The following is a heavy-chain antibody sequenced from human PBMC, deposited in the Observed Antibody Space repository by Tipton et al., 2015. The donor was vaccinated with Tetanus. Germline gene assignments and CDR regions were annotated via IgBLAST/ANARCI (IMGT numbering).Heavy chain of an antibody. D-gene: IGHD6-19*01. J-gene: IGHJ4*02. V-gene: IGHV4-39*01. Sequence: TLSLTCTVSGGSISSSSHYWGWIRQPPGKGLEWIGSIYYSGSTYYNPSLKSRVTISVDTSKNQFSLKLSSVTAADTAVYYCASRPGAVAGTLPRDYWGQGTLVTVSS. CDR1: GGSISSSSHY. CDR2: IYYSGST. CDR3: ASRPGAVAGTLPRDY.